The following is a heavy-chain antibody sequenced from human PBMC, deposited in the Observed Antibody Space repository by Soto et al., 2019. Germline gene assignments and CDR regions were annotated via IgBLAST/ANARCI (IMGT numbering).Heavy chain of an antibody. J-gene: IGHJ4*02. CDR2: ISNDGSNK. D-gene: IGHD4-17*01. Sequence: QVQLVESGGGVVQPGRSLRLSCAASGFTFSSFGMHWVRQAPGKGLEWLAVISNDGSNKYYVDSVKGRFTISRDNSNNTLYLQMNSLRAEDKAVYYCTKDLWRGYYGPLDSWGQGTLVTVSS. CDR1: GFTFSSFG. V-gene: IGHV3-30*18. CDR3: TKDLWRGYYGPLDS.